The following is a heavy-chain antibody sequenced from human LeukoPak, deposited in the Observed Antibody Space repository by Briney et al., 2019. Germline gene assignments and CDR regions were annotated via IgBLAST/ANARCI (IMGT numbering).Heavy chain of an antibody. V-gene: IGHV3-23*01. CDR2: ISGSGGST. D-gene: IGHD3-22*01. CDR1: GFTFSSYA. Sequence: GGSLRLSCAASGFTFSSYAMSWVRQAPGKGLEWVSAISGSGGSTYYADSVKGRFTISRDNSKNTLYLQMNSLRAEDTAVYYCARGWNYYDSSFDYWGQGTLVTVSS. J-gene: IGHJ4*02. CDR3: ARGWNYYDSSFDY.